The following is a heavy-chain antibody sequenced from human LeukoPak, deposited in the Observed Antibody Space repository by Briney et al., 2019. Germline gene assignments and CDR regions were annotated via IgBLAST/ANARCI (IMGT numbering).Heavy chain of an antibody. J-gene: IGHJ5*02. CDR1: GFTFSSYG. V-gene: IGHV3-30*02. Sequence: GGSLRLSCAASGFTFSSYGMHWVRQAPGKGLEWVAFIRYDGSNKYYADSVKGRFTISRDNSKNTLYLQMNSLRAEDTAVYYCAKDGYSGYDPWFDPWGQGTLVTVSS. CDR2: IRYDGSNK. D-gene: IGHD5-12*01. CDR3: AKDGYSGYDPWFDP.